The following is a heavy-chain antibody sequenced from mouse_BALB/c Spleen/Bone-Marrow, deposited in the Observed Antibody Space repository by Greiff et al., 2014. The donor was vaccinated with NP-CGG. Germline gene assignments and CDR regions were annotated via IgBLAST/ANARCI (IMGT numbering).Heavy chain of an antibody. Sequence: VQLKESGGGLVQPGGSMKLSCVVSGFTFSNYWMNWVRQSAEKGLEWVAEIRLKSNNYATHYAESVKGRFTISRDDSKSSVYLQMNNLRAEDTGIYYCTRAYYGTMDYWGQGTSVTVSS. CDR2: IRLKSNNYAT. J-gene: IGHJ4*01. CDR1: GFTFSNYW. V-gene: IGHV6-6*02. CDR3: TRAYYGTMDY. D-gene: IGHD2-10*01.